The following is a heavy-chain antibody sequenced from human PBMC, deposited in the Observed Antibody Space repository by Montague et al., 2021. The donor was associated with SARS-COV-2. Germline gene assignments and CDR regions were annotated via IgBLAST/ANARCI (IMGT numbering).Heavy chain of an antibody. D-gene: IGHD3-22*01. CDR2: INHGGIT. Sequence: SETLSLTCAVYGGSFNDYYWSWIRQSPGKGLEWIGEINHGGITNYSPSLKSRVTISADTSKNQFSLKLKSVTAADTANYYCARGHQGVAMIVVVMIGAEYYFDYWGRGSLVTVSS. CDR1: GGSFNDYY. CDR3: ARGHQGVAMIVVVMIGAEYYFDY. J-gene: IGHJ4*02. V-gene: IGHV4-34*01.